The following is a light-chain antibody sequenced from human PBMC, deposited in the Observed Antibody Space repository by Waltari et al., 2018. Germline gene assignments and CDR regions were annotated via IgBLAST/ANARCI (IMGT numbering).Light chain of an antibody. CDR1: QSISSY. J-gene: IGKJ1*01. CDR3: QQYYSYPRT. CDR2: AAS. Sequence: DIEMTQSPSSLSASVGDRVTITCQASQSISSYLYWYQQKPEKAPQLLIYAASSLQSGVPSRFSGSGSGTDFTLTISCLQSEDFATYYCQQYYSYPRTFGQGTKVEIK. V-gene: IGKV1-39*01.